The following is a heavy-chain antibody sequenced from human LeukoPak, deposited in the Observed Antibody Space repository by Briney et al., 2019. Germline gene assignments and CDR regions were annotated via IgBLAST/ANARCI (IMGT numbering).Heavy chain of an antibody. CDR1: GFTFSSYG. CDR3: ASLSFMPHHLQH. CDR2: IRYDGSNK. Sequence: TGGSLRLSCAASGFTFSSYGMHWVRQAPGKGLEWVAFIRYDGSNKYYADSVKGRFTISRDNSKNTLYLQMNSLRAEDTAVYYCASLSFMPHHLQHWGQGTLVTVSS. J-gene: IGHJ1*01. V-gene: IGHV3-30*02. D-gene: IGHD1-14*01.